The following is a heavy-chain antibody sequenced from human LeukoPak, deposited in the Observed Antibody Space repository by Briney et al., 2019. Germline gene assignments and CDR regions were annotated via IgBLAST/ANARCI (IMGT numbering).Heavy chain of an antibody. Sequence: GSLRLSCAASGFTFSSYGMHWVRQAPGKGLEWIGEINHSGSTNYNPSLKSRVTISVDTSKNQFSLKLSSVTAADTAVYYCARARGGSSSWYSPFDYWGQGTLVTVSS. J-gene: IGHJ4*02. CDR3: ARARGGSSSWYSPFDY. CDR1: GFTFSSYG. CDR2: INHSGST. D-gene: IGHD6-13*01. V-gene: IGHV4-34*01.